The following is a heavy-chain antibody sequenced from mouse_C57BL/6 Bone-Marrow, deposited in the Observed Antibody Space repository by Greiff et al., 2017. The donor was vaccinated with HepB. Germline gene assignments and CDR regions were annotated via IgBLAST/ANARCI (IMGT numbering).Heavy chain of an antibody. J-gene: IGHJ1*03. V-gene: IGHV3-6*01. CDR1: GYSITSGYY. CDR2: ISYDGSN. CDR3: ARVYYSNPYWYFDV. D-gene: IGHD2-5*01. Sequence: VQLKESGPGLVKPSQSLSLSCSVTGYSITSGYYWYWIRQFPGNKLEWMGYISYDGSNNYNPSLKNRISITRDTSKNQFFLKLNSVTTEDTATYYCARVYYSNPYWYFDVWGTGTTVTVSS.